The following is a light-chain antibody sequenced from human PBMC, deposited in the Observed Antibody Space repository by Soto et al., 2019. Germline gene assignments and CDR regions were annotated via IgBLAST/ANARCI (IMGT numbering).Light chain of an antibody. V-gene: IGKV3-15*01. CDR1: QSVSNN. CDR3: QQYNNWPRT. CDR2: GAS. Sequence: EIVMTQSPATLSVSPGERATLSCRASQSVSNNLAWYQQKPGQAPRLLIYGASTRATGIPATFSGSGSGTEFTLTISSLQSEDLALYYCQQYNNWPRTFGQGTKVEIK. J-gene: IGKJ1*01.